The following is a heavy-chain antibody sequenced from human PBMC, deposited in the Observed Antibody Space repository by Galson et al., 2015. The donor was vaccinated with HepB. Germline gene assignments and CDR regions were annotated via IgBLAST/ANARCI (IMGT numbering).Heavy chain of an antibody. Sequence: SLRLSCAASGFTFSSYSMNWVRQAPGEGLEWVSSISRDSTYIHYTDSVKGRFTISRDSAQNSVYLQMNSLRADDTAVYYCTRGYSTATGSDGYYYYGMDVWGQGTTVSVSS. CDR1: GFTFSSYS. V-gene: IGHV3-21*01. D-gene: IGHD2-2*01. CDR3: TRGYSTATGSDGYYYYGMDV. CDR2: ISRDSTYI. J-gene: IGHJ6*02.